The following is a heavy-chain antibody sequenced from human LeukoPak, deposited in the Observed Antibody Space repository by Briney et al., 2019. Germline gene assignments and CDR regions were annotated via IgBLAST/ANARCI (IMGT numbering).Heavy chain of an antibody. V-gene: IGHV3-21*01. CDR2: ISSTSNYI. CDR3: ARDNPRGIITVAGNFDY. J-gene: IGHJ4*02. D-gene: IGHD6-19*01. CDR1: GFTFSSYS. Sequence: PGGSLRLSCAASGFTFSSYSMNWVRQAPGKGLEWVSSISSTSNYIYYADSVKGRFTISRDNAKSSLYLQMNSPRAEDTAVYYCARDNPRGIITVAGNFDYWGQGTLVTVSS.